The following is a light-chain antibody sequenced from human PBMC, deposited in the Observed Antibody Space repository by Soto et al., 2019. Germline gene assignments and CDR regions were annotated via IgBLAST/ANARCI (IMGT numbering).Light chain of an antibody. CDR1: QSVSSSY. Sequence: EIVLTQSPGTLSLSPGERATLSCRASQSVSSSYLAWYQQKPGQAPRLLIYDASSRATGTPDRFSGSGSGTDFTLTISRLDPEDFAVYYCQLYGSSSITFGQGTRLEIK. V-gene: IGKV3-20*01. CDR2: DAS. CDR3: QLYGSSSIT. J-gene: IGKJ5*01.